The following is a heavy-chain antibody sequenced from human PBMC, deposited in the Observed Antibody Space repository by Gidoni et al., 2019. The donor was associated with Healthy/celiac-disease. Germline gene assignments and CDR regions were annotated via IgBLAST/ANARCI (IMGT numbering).Heavy chain of an antibody. CDR3: ARDGRLTFFDY. CDR1: GGSISSYY. D-gene: IGHD2-15*01. V-gene: IGHV4-59*01. J-gene: IGHJ4*02. CDR2: IYYSGST. Sequence: QVQLQESGPGLVQPSETLSLTCTVSGGSISSYYWSWIRQPPGKGLEWIGYIYYSGSTNYNPSLKSRVTISVDTSKNQFSLKLSSVTAADTAVYYCARDGRLTFFDYWGQGTLVTVSS.